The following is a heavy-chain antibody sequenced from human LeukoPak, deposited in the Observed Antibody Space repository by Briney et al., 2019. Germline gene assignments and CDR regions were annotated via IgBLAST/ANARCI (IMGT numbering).Heavy chain of an antibody. Sequence: SRTLSLTRDISGDSVSSNSAAWNWIRQSPSRGLEWLGRTYFRSKWYNDYAPSVKSRIVVNPDTSKNHFSLQLNSVTPEDTAVYYCVRDPGNWFDPWGQGILVTVSP. CDR2: TYFRSKWYN. CDR3: VRDPGNWFDP. J-gene: IGHJ5*02. CDR1: GDSVSSNSAA. V-gene: IGHV6-1*01. D-gene: IGHD2-8*02.